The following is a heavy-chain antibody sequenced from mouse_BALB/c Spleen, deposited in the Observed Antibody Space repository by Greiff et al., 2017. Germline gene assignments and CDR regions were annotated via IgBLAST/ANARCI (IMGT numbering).Heavy chain of an antibody. CDR3: ARQREVRRGFDY. D-gene: IGHD2-14*01. CDR2: ISSGGSYT. J-gene: IGHJ2*01. Sequence: EVKLVESGGGLVKPGGSLKLSCAASGFTFSSYAMSWVRQTPEKRLEWVATISSGGSYTYYPDSVKGRFTISRDNAKNTLYLQMSSLRSEDTAMYYCARQREVRRGFDYWGQGTTLTVSS. V-gene: IGHV5-9-3*01. CDR1: GFTFSSYA.